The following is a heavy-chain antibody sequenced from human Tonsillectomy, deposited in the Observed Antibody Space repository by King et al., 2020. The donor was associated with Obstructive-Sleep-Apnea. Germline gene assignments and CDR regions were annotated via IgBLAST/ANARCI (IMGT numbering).Heavy chain of an antibody. D-gene: IGHD6-13*01. CDR1: GFTFGDYA. CDR2: IRSKAYGGTT. CDR3: TRETGYSSSWYGALDY. V-gene: IGHV3-49*03. Sequence: QLVQSGGGLVQPGRSLRLSCTASGFTFGDYAMSWFRQAPGKGLEWVGFIRSKAYGGTTEYAASVKGRFTISRDDSKSIAYLQMNSLKTEDTAVYYCTRETGYSSSWYGALDYWGQGTLVTVSS. J-gene: IGHJ4*02.